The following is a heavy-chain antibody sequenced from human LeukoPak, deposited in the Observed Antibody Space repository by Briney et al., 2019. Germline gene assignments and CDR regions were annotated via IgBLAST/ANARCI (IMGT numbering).Heavy chain of an antibody. V-gene: IGHV5-51*01. D-gene: IGHD2-21*01. CDR1: GYSFTSYW. Sequence: GESLKISCKGPGYSFTSYWIGWVRQMPGKGLEWMGIIYPGDSDTRYSPSFQGQVTISADKSSNTAYLQWSSLKASDTAMYYCARRGPSVGGSDYYFDQWGQGTLVTVPS. J-gene: IGHJ4*02. CDR3: ARRGPSVGGSDYYFDQ. CDR2: IYPGDSDT.